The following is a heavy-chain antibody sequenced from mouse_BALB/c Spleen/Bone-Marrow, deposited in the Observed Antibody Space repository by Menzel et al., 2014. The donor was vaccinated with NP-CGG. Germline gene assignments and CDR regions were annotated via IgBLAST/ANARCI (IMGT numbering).Heavy chain of an antibody. CDR2: INPATDYT. J-gene: IGHJ2*01. CDR3: ARLHDS. Sequence: VQRVESGTELAKPGASVKMSCKASGYTFTNYWMHWVKQRPGQGLEWIGYINPATDYTEYNQKFKDKATLTADKSSSTAYMQLSSLTSEDSAVYYCARLHDSWGQGTTLTVSS. D-gene: IGHD2-12*01. CDR1: GYTFTNYW. V-gene: IGHV1-7*01.